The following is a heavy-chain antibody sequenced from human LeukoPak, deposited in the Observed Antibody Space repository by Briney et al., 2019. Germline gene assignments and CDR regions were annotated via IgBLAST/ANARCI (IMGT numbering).Heavy chain of an antibody. V-gene: IGHV3-11*01. CDR3: ARREEWVGSGMDV. CDR1: GFTFSDYY. Sequence: GGSVRLSCAASGFTFSDYYMSWIRQAPGKGLEGISYISSSGDSKHYADSVKGRFTISRDNTKSSLYLQMYSLRVDDTALYYCARREEWVGSGMDVWGQGTTVTVSS. CDR2: ISSSGDSK. J-gene: IGHJ6*02. D-gene: IGHD1-26*01.